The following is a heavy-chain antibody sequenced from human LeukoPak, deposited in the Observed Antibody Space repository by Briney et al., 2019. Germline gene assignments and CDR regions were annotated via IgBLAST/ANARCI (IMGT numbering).Heavy chain of an antibody. V-gene: IGHV3-53*01. CDR2: IYGGDAT. CDR3: ATLYGGQRADGY. J-gene: IGHJ4*02. Sequence: GGSLRLSCAASGFTFSSYWMSWVRQAPGKGLEWVSAIYGGDATEYADSVKGRFIISRDISKNTLYLQMNTVRTEDTAVYYCATLYGGQRADGYWGQGTLVTVSS. CDR1: GFTFSSYW. D-gene: IGHD2-15*01.